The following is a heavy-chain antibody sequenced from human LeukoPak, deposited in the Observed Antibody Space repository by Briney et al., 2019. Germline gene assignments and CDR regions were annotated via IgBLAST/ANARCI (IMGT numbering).Heavy chain of an antibody. D-gene: IGHD6-13*01. CDR2: IYYSGST. CDR3: ARVSGAAAASNWFDP. J-gene: IGHJ5*02. Sequence: PSETLSLTCTVSGGSISSYYWSWIRQPPGKGLEWIGYIYYSGSTNYNPSLKSRVTISVDTSKNQFSLKLSSVTAADTAVYYCARVSGAAAASNWFDPWGQGTLVTVSS. V-gene: IGHV4-59*12. CDR1: GGSISSYY.